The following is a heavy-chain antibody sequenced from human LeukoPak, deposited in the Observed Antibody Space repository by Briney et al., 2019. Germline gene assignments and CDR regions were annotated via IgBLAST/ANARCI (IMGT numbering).Heavy chain of an antibody. V-gene: IGHV3-23*01. J-gene: IGHJ6*03. CDR2: ISGSGGST. CDR3: AKDGVIVVAGYYYYYIDV. Sequence: GGSLRLSCAASGFTFSSYGMSWVRQAPGKGLEWVSAISGSGGSTYYADSVKGRFTISRDNSKNTLYLQMNSLRAEDTAVYYCAKDGVIVVAGYYYYYIDVWDKGTTVTVSS. D-gene: IGHD3-22*01. CDR1: GFTFSSYG.